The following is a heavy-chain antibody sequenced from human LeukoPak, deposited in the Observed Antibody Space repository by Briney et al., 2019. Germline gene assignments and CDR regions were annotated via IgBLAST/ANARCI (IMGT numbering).Heavy chain of an antibody. V-gene: IGHV4-59*01. CDR2: IYYSGST. Sequence: SETLSLTCAVYGGSFSGYYWSWIRQPPGKGLEWIGYIYYSGSTNYNPSLKSRVTISVDTSKNQFSLKLSSVTAADTAVYYCARESYNWNGGRVDYWGQGTLVTVSS. CDR3: ARESYNWNGGRVDY. CDR1: GGSFSGYY. D-gene: IGHD1-20*01. J-gene: IGHJ4*02.